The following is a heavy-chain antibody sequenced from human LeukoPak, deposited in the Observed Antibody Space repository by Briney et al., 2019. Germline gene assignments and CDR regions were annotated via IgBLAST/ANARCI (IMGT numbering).Heavy chain of an antibody. CDR3: ARDRSYYDYVWGSYRPYYFDY. D-gene: IGHD3-16*02. CDR2: ISAYNGNT. Sequence: ASVKVSCKASGYTFTSYGISWVRQAPGQGLEWMGWISAYNGNTKYAPKLQGRVTMTTDTSTRTAYLELRSLRSDDTAVYYWARDRSYYDYVWGSYRPYYFDYWGQGTLVTVSS. J-gene: IGHJ4*02. CDR1: GYTFTSYG. V-gene: IGHV1-18*01.